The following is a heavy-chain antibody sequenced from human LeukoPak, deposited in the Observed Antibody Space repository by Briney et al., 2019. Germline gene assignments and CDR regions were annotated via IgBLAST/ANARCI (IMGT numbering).Heavy chain of an antibody. Sequence: SETLSLTCAVYGGSFSGYYWSWIRQPPGKGLEWIGEINHSGSTNYNPSLKSRVIISVDTSKNQFSLKLSSVTAADTAVYYCARGRATMVRGVSRLFDYWGQGTLVTVSS. D-gene: IGHD3-10*01. CDR2: INHSGST. CDR3: ARGRATMVRGVSRLFDY. J-gene: IGHJ4*02. V-gene: IGHV4-34*01. CDR1: GGSFSGYY.